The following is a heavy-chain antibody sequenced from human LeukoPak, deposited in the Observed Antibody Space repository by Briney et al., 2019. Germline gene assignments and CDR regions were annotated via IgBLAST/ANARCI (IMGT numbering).Heavy chain of an antibody. CDR2: ISPSGDST. D-gene: IGHD3/OR15-3a*01. CDR3: AKSLGDTSTWDWLWDS. J-gene: IGHJ4*02. Sequence: PGGSLRLSCAASGFTFSTYAMYWVRQAPGKGLDWVSAISPSGDSTNYADSVKRRFHISRDNSRNTQYLQMNSLRAEDTAIDYCAKSLGDTSTWDWLWDSWGQGTLVTVSS. V-gene: IGHV3-23*01. CDR1: GFTFSTYA.